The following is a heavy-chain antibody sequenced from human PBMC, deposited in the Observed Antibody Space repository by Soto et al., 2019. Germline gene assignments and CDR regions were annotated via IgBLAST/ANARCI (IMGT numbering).Heavy chain of an antibody. CDR2: IIPVFGTA. V-gene: IGHV1-69*01. J-gene: IGHJ5*01. CDR3: ARERWGSYAFDS. D-gene: IGHD1-26*01. Sequence: QVQLVQSGAEVKKPGSSVKVSCKASGGVFRNYAINWVRQAPGQGLEWMGGIIPVFGTADYPQKFQGRVTITADESTTTAYMELTSLKTEDTAVYFCARERWGSYAFDSWCQGTLVTVAS. CDR1: GGVFRNYA.